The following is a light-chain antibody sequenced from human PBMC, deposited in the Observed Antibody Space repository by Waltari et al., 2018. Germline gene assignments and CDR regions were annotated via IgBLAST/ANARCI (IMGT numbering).Light chain of an antibody. CDR1: QSVSSSY. CDR2: GAS. J-gene: IGKJ2*01. V-gene: IGKV3-20*01. CDR3: QQYGSSPPFT. Sequence: EFVLTQSPGTLSLSPGDRATLSCRASQSVSSSYLAWYQQKPGQAPSHLIYGASSRATGIPDRFSGSGSGTDFTLTIRRLEPEDFAVYYCQQYGSSPPFTFGQGTKLEIK.